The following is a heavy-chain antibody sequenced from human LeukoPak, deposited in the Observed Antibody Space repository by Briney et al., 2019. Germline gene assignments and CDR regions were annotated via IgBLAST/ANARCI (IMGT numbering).Heavy chain of an antibody. CDR3: ARGVSRYYYGSGSYYTLGNWFDP. Sequence: SETLSLTCAVYGGSFSGYYWSWIRQPPGKGLEWIGEINHSGSTNYNPSLKSRVPISVDTSKNQFSLKLSSVTAADTAVYYCARGVSRYYYGSGSYYTLGNWFDPWGQGTLVTVSS. D-gene: IGHD3-10*01. V-gene: IGHV4-34*01. J-gene: IGHJ5*02. CDR2: INHSGST. CDR1: GGSFSGYY.